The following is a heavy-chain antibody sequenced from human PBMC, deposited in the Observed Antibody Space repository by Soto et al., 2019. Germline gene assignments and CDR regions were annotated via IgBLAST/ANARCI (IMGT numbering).Heavy chain of an antibody. Sequence: KESGPTRVKPTQTLTLTCTFSGFSLSTDDVGVGWTLQPPGNALDWLAVIHWDDDKRHSPSLKSRLTITKDTSKNQVVLTMDNMDPVDTATYYCARTKYSMSSFDYWGQGALVTVSS. CDR2: IHWDDDK. CDR3: ARTKYSMSSFDY. D-gene: IGHD6-6*01. V-gene: IGHV2-5*02. J-gene: IGHJ4*02. CDR1: GFSLSTDDVG.